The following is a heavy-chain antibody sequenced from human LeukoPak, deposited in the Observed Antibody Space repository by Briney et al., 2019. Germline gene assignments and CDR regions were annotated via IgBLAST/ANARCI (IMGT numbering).Heavy chain of an antibody. CDR2: VYYSGRT. J-gene: IGHJ2*01. V-gene: IGHV4-39*01. CDR3: AGLDWYFAL. Sequence: SETLSLTCTVSGASIGSSSYFCDWIRQAPGKGLEWIGSVYYSGRTYYNPSLKSRLTISVDTSKNQVSLKLRSVTAADTAVYYCAGLDWYFALWGRGTLVTVSS. CDR1: GASIGSSSYF.